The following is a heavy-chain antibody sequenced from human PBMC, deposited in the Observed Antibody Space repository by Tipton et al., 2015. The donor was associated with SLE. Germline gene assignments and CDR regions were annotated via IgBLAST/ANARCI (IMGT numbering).Heavy chain of an antibody. D-gene: IGHD5-12*01. Sequence: TLSLTCTVPGGSLTSSSYLWGWVRQPPGKGLEWIGSIYYSGRTYYNPTLKSRVTISVDTSKNQFTLKLSSVTAADTAVYYCARQKRGVATITGVWYWGQGTLVTVSS. V-gene: IGHV4-39*01. CDR1: GGSLTSSSYL. J-gene: IGHJ4*02. CDR3: ARQKRGVATITGVWY. CDR2: IYYSGRT.